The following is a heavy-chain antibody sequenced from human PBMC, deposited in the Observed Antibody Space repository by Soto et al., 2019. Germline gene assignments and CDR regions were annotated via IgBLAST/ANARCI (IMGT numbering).Heavy chain of an antibody. CDR3: AKDGGKDGYFGNWFDP. D-gene: IGHD5-12*01. J-gene: IGHJ5*02. V-gene: IGHV1-69*15. CDR1: GGTFSNYA. CDR2: IIPIFVSA. Sequence: QVQLVQSGAEVKKPGSSVKVSCKASGGTFSNYAITWVRQAPGQGLEWLGRIIPIFVSANYAHKFQGRFTNTADESTTTAYLELSSLRSDDTAGYYCAKDGGKDGYFGNWFDPWGQGTLVTVSS.